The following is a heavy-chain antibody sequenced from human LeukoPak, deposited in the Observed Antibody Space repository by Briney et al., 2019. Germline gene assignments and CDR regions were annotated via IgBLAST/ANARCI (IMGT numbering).Heavy chain of an antibody. J-gene: IGHJ4*02. V-gene: IGHV4-59*08. CDR2: IYDSGST. CDR3: ARLSHYFDSSGYYYVRFFDY. D-gene: IGHD3-22*01. Sequence: SETLSLTCTVSGGSISSYSWSWIRQPPGKGLEGMGYIYDSGSTNYNPSLKSRVAISVDKSKNQFSLKLSYVTAADTAVYYCARLSHYFDSSGYYYVRFFDYWGQGTLVTVSS. CDR1: GGSISSYS.